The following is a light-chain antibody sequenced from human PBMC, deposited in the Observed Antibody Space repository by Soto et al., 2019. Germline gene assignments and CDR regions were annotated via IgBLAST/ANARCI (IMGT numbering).Light chain of an antibody. CDR1: QGISNA. CDR3: QQFNGFPT. J-gene: IGKJ5*01. Sequence: AIQLTQSPSSLSAYVGDTVTITCRASQGISNALAWYQQIPGKPPKLLIYDASTLESGVPSRFSGSGSGTDFTLTISSLQPGDFATYYCQQFNGFPTFGQGTRLEIK. CDR2: DAS. V-gene: IGKV1-13*02.